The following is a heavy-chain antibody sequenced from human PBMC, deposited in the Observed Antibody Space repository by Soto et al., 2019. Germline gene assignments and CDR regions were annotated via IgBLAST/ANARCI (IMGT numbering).Heavy chain of an antibody. CDR2: ISSSAGTI. CDR1: GFTFSNYY. CDR3: ARSGIYCSGGSCYRGGFDI. V-gene: IGHV3-11*01. D-gene: IGHD2-15*01. Sequence: QVQLVESGGGLVKPGGSLRLSGAASGFTFSNYYMSWIRQAPGKGLEWVSYISSSAGTIYYADSVKGRFTISRDNAKNSLYLQMNSLRAEDTAVYYCARSGIYCSGGSCYRGGFDIWGQGTMVTVSS. J-gene: IGHJ3*02.